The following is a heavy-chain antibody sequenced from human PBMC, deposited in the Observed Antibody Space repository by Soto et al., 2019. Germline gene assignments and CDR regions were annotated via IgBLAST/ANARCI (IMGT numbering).Heavy chain of an antibody. CDR2: IYYSGST. J-gene: IGHJ4*02. D-gene: IGHD6-19*01. CDR1: GGSISSYY. V-gene: IGHV4-59*01. CDR3: ARDRGSSGWYLDY. Sequence: PSETLSLTCTVSGGSISSYYWSWIRQPPVKGLEWIGYIYYSGSTNYNPSLKSRVAISVDTSKNQFSLKLSSVTAADTAVYYCARDRGSSGWYLDYWGQGVLVTVSS.